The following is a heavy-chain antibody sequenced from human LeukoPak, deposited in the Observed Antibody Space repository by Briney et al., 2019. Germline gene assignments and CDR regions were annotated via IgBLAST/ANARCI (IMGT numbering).Heavy chain of an antibody. D-gene: IGHD1-1*01. V-gene: IGHV3-13*01. CDR3: ARVAKERVGGVYYFDY. CDR2: IGTAGDT. CDR1: GFTFSDYD. Sequence: GGSLRLSCAASGFTFSDYDMHWVRQATGKGLEWVSAIGTAGDTYYTGSVKGRFTISRDNAKNSLYLQMNSLRAGDTAVYYCARVAKERVGGVYYFDYWGQGTLDTVSS. J-gene: IGHJ4*02.